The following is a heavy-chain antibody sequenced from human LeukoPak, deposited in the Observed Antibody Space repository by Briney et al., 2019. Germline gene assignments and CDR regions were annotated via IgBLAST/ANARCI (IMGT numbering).Heavy chain of an antibody. J-gene: IGHJ6*03. Sequence: SETLSLTCTVSGGSISSYYWSWIRQPPGKGLEWIGYIYYSGSTNYNPSLKSRVTISVDTSKNQFSLKLSSVTAADTAVYYCARTSLHYYYYYMDVWGKGTTVTVSS. CDR3: ARTSLHYYYYYMDV. CDR1: GGSISSYY. V-gene: IGHV4-59*01. CDR2: IYYSGST.